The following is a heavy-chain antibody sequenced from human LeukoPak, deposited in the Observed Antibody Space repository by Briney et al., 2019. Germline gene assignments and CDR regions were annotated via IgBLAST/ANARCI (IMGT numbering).Heavy chain of an antibody. CDR3: ARDVTYYGTDWFDP. J-gene: IGHJ5*02. CDR1: GFTFSTYG. Sequence: GGSLRLSCAASGFTFSTYGMNWVRQAPGKGLEWISYISSTTSTIYYADSVKGRFTISRDNAKNSLYLQMNSLRAEDTAVYYCARDVTYYGTDWFDPWAREPWSPSPQ. V-gene: IGHV3-48*04. CDR2: ISSTTSTI. D-gene: IGHD4-17*01.